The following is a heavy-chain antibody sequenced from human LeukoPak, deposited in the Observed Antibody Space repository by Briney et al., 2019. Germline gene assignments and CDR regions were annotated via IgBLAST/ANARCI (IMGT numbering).Heavy chain of an antibody. Sequence: GGSLRLSCAASGFTFSSYWMHWVRQAPGKGLVWVSRINSDGSSTSYADSVKGRFAISRDNAKNTLYLQMNSLRAEDTAVYYCARALLWFGELLPGDAFDIWGQGTMVTVSS. CDR3: ARALLWFGELLPGDAFDI. D-gene: IGHD3-10*01. CDR2: INSDGSST. CDR1: GFTFSSYW. V-gene: IGHV3-74*01. J-gene: IGHJ3*02.